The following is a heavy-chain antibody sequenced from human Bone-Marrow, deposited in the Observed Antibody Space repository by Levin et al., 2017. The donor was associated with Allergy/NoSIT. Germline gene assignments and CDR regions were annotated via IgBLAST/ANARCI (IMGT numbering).Heavy chain of an antibody. V-gene: IGHV3-15*01. J-gene: IGHJ4*02. Sequence: ETLSLTCAASGFTFSNAWMSWVRQAPGKGLEWVGRIKSKTDGWTTDYAAPVKGRFTISRDDSKNTLYLQMNSLKTEDTAVYYCTTVFERSVDYWGQGTLVTVSS. CDR2: IKSKTDGWTT. CDR3: TTVFERSVDY. D-gene: IGHD3-9*01. CDR1: GFTFSNAW.